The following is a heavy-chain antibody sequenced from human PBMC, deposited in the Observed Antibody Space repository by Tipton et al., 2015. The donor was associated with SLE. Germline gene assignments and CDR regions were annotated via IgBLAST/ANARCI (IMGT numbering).Heavy chain of an antibody. CDR2: ISSNGGST. CDR3: VARGYSYGPEL. D-gene: IGHD5-18*01. J-gene: IGHJ4*02. CDR1: GFTFSSYA. V-gene: IGHV3-64D*09. Sequence: SLRLSCSASGFTFSSYAMHWVRQAPGKGLEYVSAISSNGGSTYYADSVKGRFTISRDNSKNTLYLQMSSLRAEDTAVYYCVARGYSYGPELGGQGTLVTVSS.